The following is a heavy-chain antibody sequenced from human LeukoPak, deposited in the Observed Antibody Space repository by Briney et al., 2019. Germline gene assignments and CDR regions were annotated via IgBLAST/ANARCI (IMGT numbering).Heavy chain of an antibody. CDR1: GFTVSSNY. CDR2: IYSGGST. Sequence: PGGSLRLSCAASGFTVSSNYMSWVRQAPGKGLEWVSVIYSGGSTYYADSVKGRFTISRDNSKNTLYLQLNSLRAEDTAVYYCARDLGYCSSTSCYMFDYWGQGTLVTVSS. CDR3: ARDLGYCSSTSCYMFDY. D-gene: IGHD2-2*02. J-gene: IGHJ4*02. V-gene: IGHV3-66*01.